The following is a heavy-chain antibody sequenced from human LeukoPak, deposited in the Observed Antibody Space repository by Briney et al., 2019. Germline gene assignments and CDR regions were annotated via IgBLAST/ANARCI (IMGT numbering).Heavy chain of an antibody. CDR3: ARGGGLDV. J-gene: IGHJ6*02. Sequence: GGSLRLSCAASGFTFSSSWMNWARQAPGKGLEWVASINHNGNVNYYVDSVKGRFTISRDNAKNSLYLQMSNLRAEDTAVYFCARGGGLDVWGQGATVTVSS. CDR1: GFTFSSSW. D-gene: IGHD3-16*01. V-gene: IGHV3-7*03. CDR2: INHNGNVN.